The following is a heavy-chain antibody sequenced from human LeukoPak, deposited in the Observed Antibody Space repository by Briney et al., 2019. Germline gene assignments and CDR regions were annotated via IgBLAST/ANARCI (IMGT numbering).Heavy chain of an antibody. J-gene: IGHJ4*02. CDR3: ARDRALDIVVVPAAGDY. V-gene: IGHV1-69*01. Sequence: SVKVSCKASGGTFSSYAISWVRQAPGQGLEWMGGIIPIFGTANYAQKFQGRVTITADESTSTAYMELRSLRSDDTAVYYCARDRALDIVVVPAAGDYWGQGTLVTVSS. CDR2: IIPIFGTA. CDR1: GGTFSSYA. D-gene: IGHD2-2*03.